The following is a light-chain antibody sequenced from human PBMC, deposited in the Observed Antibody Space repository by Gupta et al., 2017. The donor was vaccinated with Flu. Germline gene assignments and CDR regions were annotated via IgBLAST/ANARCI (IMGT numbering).Light chain of an antibody. Sequence: QSALTQPASVSASPGQSITISCTGTSGDVGGYNYVSWYQQHPGTAPKLVIFAVSNRPSGVSHRFSASKSANTASLTISGLQADDEGDYYRSSYTSSSTVVFGGGTKVTVL. CDR3: SSYTSSSTVV. V-gene: IGLV2-14*01. J-gene: IGLJ2*01. CDR1: SGDVGGYNY. CDR2: AVS.